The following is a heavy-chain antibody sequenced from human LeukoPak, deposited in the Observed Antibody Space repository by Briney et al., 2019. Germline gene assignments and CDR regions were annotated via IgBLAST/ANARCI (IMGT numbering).Heavy chain of an antibody. CDR2: IKQDGTDK. Sequence: GGSLRLSCAASGFTFSSYWMTWVRQAPGKGLEWVANIKQDGTDKYYVDSVKGRFTISRDNAKNSLFLQLGSLRADDTAVYYCARASMGGRDYHLDSWGQGTLVTVSS. CDR3: ARASMGGRDYHLDS. D-gene: IGHD4/OR15-4a*01. J-gene: IGHJ4*02. V-gene: IGHV3-7*01. CDR1: GFTFSSYW.